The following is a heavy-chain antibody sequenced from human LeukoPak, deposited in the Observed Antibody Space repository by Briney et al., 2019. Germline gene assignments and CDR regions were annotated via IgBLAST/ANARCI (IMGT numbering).Heavy chain of an antibody. J-gene: IGHJ4*02. D-gene: IGHD3-10*01. CDR2: IKQDGSEK. V-gene: IGHV3-7*01. Sequence: GGSLRLSCAASGFTFNTYWMSWVRQAPGKGLEWVGNIKQDGSEKNYMDSVKGRFTISRDNAKNSLYLQMNSLRAGDTAVYYCARDSATKVRGPVIGSTDFWGQGTLVTVSS. CDR3: ARDSATKVRGPVIGSTDF. CDR1: GFTFNTYW.